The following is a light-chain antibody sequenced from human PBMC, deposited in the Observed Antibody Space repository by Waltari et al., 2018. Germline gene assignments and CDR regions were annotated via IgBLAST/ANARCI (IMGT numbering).Light chain of an antibody. V-gene: IGKV1-39*01. CDR3: QQSYSTLALT. CDR1: QSISSY. J-gene: IGKJ4*01. Sequence: IQMTQSPSSLSASVGDRVTITCRASQSISSYLNWYQQKPGKAPKLLIYAASSLQSGVPSRFSGSGSWTDFTLTISSLQPEDFATYYCQQSYSTLALTFGGGTKVEIK. CDR2: AAS.